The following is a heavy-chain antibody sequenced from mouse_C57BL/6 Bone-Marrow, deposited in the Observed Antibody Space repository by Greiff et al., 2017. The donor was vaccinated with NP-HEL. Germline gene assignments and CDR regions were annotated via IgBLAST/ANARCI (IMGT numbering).Heavy chain of an antibody. CDR3: TTGGSAYYFDY. CDR2: IDPENGDT. J-gene: IGHJ2*01. V-gene: IGHV14-4*01. CDR1: GFNIKDDY. D-gene: IGHD1-1*01. Sequence: EVQLQQSGAELVRPGASVKLSCTASGFNIKDDYMHWVKQSPEQGLEWIGWIDPENGDTEYASKFQGKATITADTSSNTAYLQLSSLTSEDTAVYYCTTGGSAYYFDYWGQGTTLTVSS.